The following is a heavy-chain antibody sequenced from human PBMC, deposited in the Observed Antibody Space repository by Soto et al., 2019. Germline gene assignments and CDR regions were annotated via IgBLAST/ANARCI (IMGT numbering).Heavy chain of an antibody. J-gene: IGHJ3*02. Sequence: EASVKVSCKASGGTFSSYTISWVRQAPGQGLEWMGRIIPILGIANYAQKFQGRVTITADKSTSTAYMELSSLRSEDTAVYYCASPIWFGELSALDAFDIWGQGTMVTVSS. CDR1: GGTFSSYT. CDR2: IIPILGIA. CDR3: ASPIWFGELSALDAFDI. V-gene: IGHV1-69*02. D-gene: IGHD3-10*01.